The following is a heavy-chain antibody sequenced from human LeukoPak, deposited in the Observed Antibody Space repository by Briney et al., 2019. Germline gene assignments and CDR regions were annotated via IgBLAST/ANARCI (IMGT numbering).Heavy chain of an antibody. V-gene: IGHV3-48*03. CDR3: VRCYCNWYFDL. J-gene: IGHJ2*01. CDR2: ISIFSGSTL. Sequence: PGGSLRLSRAASGFTFSSYEMNWVGQAPPKGREWVSYISIFSGSTLYYADSVKGRFTFSRDNAKNSLYLQMNSLRAEDTAVYYCVRCYCNWYFDLWGRGTLVAVSS. D-gene: IGHD2-15*01. CDR1: GFTFSSYE.